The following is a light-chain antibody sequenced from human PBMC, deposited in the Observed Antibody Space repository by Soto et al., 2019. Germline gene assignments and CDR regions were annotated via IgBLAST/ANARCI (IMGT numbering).Light chain of an antibody. Sequence: QSALTQPRSVSGSPGQAVTISCAAASSDLRTFHYVSWYQQHPGKAPKNIIYDVTKRPSGVPDRFSGSKSGNTASLTISGLQPEDEAQYYCAAWEDSLIGLGVVFGGGTKLTVL. CDR3: AAWEDSLIGLGVV. CDR2: DVT. J-gene: IGLJ2*01. CDR1: SSDLRTFHY. V-gene: IGLV2-11*01.